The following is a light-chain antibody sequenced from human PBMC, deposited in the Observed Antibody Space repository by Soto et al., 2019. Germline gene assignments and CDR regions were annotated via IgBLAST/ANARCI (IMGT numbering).Light chain of an antibody. V-gene: IGKV3-11*01. CDR2: AAS. Sequence: EIVLTQSPATLSLSPGERATLSCRASQSVSNYLAWYQHKPAQSPRLLLYAASSTATGIPARFSGSGSGTDFTLNISRLEPEDFAVSFCQLRSNWPPTWTFGQGTKVEIK. CDR1: QSVSNY. J-gene: IGKJ1*01. CDR3: QLRSNWPPTWT.